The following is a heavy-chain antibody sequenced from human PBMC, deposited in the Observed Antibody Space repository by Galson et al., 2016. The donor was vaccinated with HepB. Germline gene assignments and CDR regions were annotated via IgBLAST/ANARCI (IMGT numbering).Heavy chain of an antibody. D-gene: IGHD2-21*02. CDR1: SGSINTGGYY. Sequence: TLSLTCTVSSGSINTGGYYWGWIRQHPGKALEWIGSIYYTGSTFYNPSLESRVTISVDSSRNHLSLKLNSVNAADTAVYYCAGSAGGVTGLLDSWGQGTLVIVSS. CDR3: AGSAGGVTGLLDS. J-gene: IGHJ4*02. V-gene: IGHV4-31*03. CDR2: IYYTGST.